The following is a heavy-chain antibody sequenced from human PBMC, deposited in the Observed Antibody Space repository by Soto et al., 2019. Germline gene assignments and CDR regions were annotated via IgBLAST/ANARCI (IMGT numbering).Heavy chain of an antibody. CDR3: ARGPGYIAEGGSG. D-gene: IGHD6-13*01. CDR1: GYTFTSYD. CDR2: MNPNSGNT. J-gene: IGHJ4*02. V-gene: IGHV1-8*01. Sequence: QVQLVQSGAEVKKPGASVKVSCKASGYTFTSYDINWVRQAPGQGLEWMGWMNPNSGNTGYAQNFRGRVTMPRNTSISTAYMELSGLRPEDTAVYYCARGPGYIAEGGSGWGQGTLVTVSS.